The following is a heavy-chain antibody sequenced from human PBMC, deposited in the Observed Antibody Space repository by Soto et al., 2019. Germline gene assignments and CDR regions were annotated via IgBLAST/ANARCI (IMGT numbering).Heavy chain of an antibody. CDR2: ISSSSSTI. CDR3: ARETVEARITIFGVVIGGVDDYYGMDV. D-gene: IGHD3-3*01. Sequence: GGSLRLSCAASGFTFSSYSMNWVRQAPGKGLEWVSYISSSSSTIYYADSVKGRFTISRDNAKNSLYLQMNSLRDEDTAVYYCARETVEARITIFGVVIGGVDDYYGMDVWGQGTTVTVSS. J-gene: IGHJ6*02. CDR1: GFTFSSYS. V-gene: IGHV3-48*02.